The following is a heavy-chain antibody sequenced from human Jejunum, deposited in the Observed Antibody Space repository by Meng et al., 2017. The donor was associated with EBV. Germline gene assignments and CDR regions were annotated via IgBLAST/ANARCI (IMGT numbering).Heavy chain of an antibody. CDR2: LYYAGKA. V-gene: IGHV4-59*02. CDR1: GDSVTGYTY. CDR3: ARGRGYDYGDS. J-gene: IGHJ5*02. Sequence: PGPGQVRPSDPFSHTVCVYGDSVTGYTYWPWFRQPPGKGLEWIGNLYYAGKAIYKPSLQSRVTISVDTSKNQISLKVTSVTAADTAIYYCARGRGYDYGDSWGQGTLVTVSS. D-gene: IGHD5-12*01.